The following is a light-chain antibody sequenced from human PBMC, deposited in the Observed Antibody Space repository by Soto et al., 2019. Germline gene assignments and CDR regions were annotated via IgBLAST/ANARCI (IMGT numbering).Light chain of an antibody. V-gene: IGKV1-39*01. CDR1: QTIGTY. Sequence: DIQMTQSPSSLSASVGDRVTITCRASQTIGTYLNWYQQSPGKAPKLLIYAASTLQIGVPSRFSGSGSGTDFTLTISSLQPEEFATYYCQQSTGIPYTFGQGTKLEIK. CDR3: QQSTGIPYT. J-gene: IGKJ2*01. CDR2: AAS.